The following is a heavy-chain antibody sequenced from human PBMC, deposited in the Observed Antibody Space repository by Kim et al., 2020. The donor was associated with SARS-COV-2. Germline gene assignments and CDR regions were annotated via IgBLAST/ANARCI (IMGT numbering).Heavy chain of an antibody. CDR2: RT. D-gene: IGHD3-10*01. J-gene: IGHJ2*01. CDR3: ARGRYGSGSEFNVGDYWGSGILFSLCSGDPRDLHRRRHSFPTRRSSDL. Sequence: RTYYADSVKGRFTISRDNSQNTLFLQMDSLRVEDTAIYYCARGRYGSGSEFNVGDYWGSGILFSLCSGDPRDLHRRRHSFPTRRSSDL. V-gene: IGHV3-23*01.